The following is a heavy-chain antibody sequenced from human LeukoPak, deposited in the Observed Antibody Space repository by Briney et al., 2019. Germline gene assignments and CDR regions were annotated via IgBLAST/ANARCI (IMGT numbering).Heavy chain of an antibody. J-gene: IGHJ6*03. V-gene: IGHV3-48*01. Sequence: PGGSLRLSCAASGFTFSDYSMNWVRQAPGKGLEWVSYISSSSGTIYYADSVKGRFTISRDNAKNSLYLQMNSLRAEDTAVYYCGTGEAKQYYYYYMDVWGKGTTVTVSS. CDR1: GFTFSDYS. CDR3: GTGEAKQYYYYYMDV. CDR2: ISSSSGTI. D-gene: IGHD3-10*01.